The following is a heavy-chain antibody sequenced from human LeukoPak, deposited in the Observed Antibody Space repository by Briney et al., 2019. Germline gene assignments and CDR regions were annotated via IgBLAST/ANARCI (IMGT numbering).Heavy chain of an antibody. CDR3: AKAYCGGDCYPYFDS. Sequence: ASVKVSCMASGYTFTNYDISWVRQATGQGLEWLGWTNPNTGNTGYPQKFQGRVTITTSTSTNTVYMELCGLTSEDTAIYYCAKAYCGGDCYPYFDSWGQGTPVTVSS. V-gene: IGHV1-8*01. J-gene: IGHJ4*02. CDR1: GYTFTNYD. D-gene: IGHD2-21*01. CDR2: TNPNTGNT.